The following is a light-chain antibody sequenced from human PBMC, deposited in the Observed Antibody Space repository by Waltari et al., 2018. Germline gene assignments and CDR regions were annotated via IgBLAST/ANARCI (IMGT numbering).Light chain of an antibody. Sequence: QSALTQPPSASGSPGQSVTISCTGTSSDIGGYPYVSWYQQHPGEAPKRIIFEASKRSSGVPDRFAGSKAGNTASLTVSGLQADDEADYYCSSYAGSHTVLLFGGGTKLTVL. CDR2: EAS. J-gene: IGLJ2*01. CDR3: SSYAGSHTVLL. CDR1: SSDIGGYPY. V-gene: IGLV2-8*01.